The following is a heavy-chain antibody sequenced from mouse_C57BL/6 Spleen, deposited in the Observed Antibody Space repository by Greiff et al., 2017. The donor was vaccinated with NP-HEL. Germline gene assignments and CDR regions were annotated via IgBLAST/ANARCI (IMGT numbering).Heavy chain of an antibody. Sequence: VQLQQSGPELVKPGASVKISCKASGYTFTDYYMNWVKQSHGKSLEWIGDINPNNGGTSYNQKFKGKATLTVDKPSSTAYMELRSLTSEDSAVYYCARRYDFDYWGQGTTLTVSS. J-gene: IGHJ2*01. CDR1: GYTFTDYY. CDR3: ARRYDFDY. V-gene: IGHV1-26*01. CDR2: INPNNGGT. D-gene: IGHD1-1*02.